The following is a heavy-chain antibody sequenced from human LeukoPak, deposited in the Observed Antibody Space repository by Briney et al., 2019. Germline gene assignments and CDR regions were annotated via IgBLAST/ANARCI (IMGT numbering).Heavy chain of an antibody. J-gene: IGHJ4*02. CDR2: IKQDGTEI. V-gene: IGHV3-7*01. Sequence: GGSLRLSCAASTFAFSSYWMSWVRQAPGKGLEWVANIKQDGTEIYYVDSVKGRFTISRDNAKNSLYLQMNSLRAEDTAVYYCARGSGKPFDYWGQGTLVTVSS. CDR3: ARGSGKPFDY. CDR1: TFAFSSYW. D-gene: IGHD1-14*01.